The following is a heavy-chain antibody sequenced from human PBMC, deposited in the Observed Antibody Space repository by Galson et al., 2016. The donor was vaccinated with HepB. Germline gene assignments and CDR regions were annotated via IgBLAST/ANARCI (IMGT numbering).Heavy chain of an antibody. Sequence: SLRLSCAGSGFTFDDYAMHWVRQAPGKGLEWVSGISWNSGTKDYADSVKGRFAISRDNAKSSLYLQMNSLRAEDTALYYCAKVGDGYSAYYFDYWGPGTLVTVSS. CDR1: GFTFDDYA. V-gene: IGHV3-9*01. CDR3: AKVGDGYSAYYFDY. D-gene: IGHD5-24*01. J-gene: IGHJ4*02. CDR2: ISWNSGTK.